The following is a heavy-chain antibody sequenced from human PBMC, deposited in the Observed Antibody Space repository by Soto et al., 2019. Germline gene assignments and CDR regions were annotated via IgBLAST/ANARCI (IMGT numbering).Heavy chain of an antibody. J-gene: IGHJ4*02. CDR1: GASIICMNW. Sequence: QVQLQESGPGLVKPSGTLSLTCAVSGASIICMNWWSWVRQPPGKGLEWIGEIHHSGSTNYNPSLMSRVTISVDKSKNQFSLKLTSVTDADTAVYYCARYDYVSGDDYNIDYWGQGTLVTVSS. D-gene: IGHD3-10*01. CDR2: IHHSGST. V-gene: IGHV4-4*02. CDR3: ARYDYVSGDDYNIDY.